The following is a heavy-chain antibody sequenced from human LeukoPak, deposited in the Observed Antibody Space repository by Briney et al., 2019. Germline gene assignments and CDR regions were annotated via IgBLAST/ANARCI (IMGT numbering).Heavy chain of an antibody. CDR1: GGSISSSSYY. V-gene: IGHV4-39*01. D-gene: IGHD4-17*01. CDR2: IYYSGST. CDR3: ARPRYGDYNYYFDY. J-gene: IGHJ4*02. Sequence: SETLSLTCTVSGGSISSSSYYWGWIRQPPGKGLEWIGSIYYSGSTYYNPSPKSRVTISVDTSKNQFSLKLSSVTAADTAVYCCARPRYGDYNYYFDYWGQGTLVTVSS.